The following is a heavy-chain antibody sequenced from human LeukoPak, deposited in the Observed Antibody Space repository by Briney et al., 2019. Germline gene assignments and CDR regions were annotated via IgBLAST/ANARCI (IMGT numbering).Heavy chain of an antibody. CDR2: IDHRGVS. D-gene: IGHD2-15*01. CDR1: GESFSAYF. V-gene: IGHV4-34*01. Sequence: KSSETLSLTCAVRGESFSAYFWSWLRQVPGKGLEWIGEIDHRGVSTYNPSLKSRATMLVDTSNNHFSLSLTSVTAADTATYYCASRSLTLAAARCFDDWGQGTVVTVSS. J-gene: IGHJ4*03. CDR3: ASRSLTLAAARCFDD.